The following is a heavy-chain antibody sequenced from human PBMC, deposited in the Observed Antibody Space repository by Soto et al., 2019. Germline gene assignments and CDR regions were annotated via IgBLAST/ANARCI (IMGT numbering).Heavy chain of an antibody. Sequence: GGSLRLSWAASGFTFSSYAMHWVLQAPGKGLEWVAVISYDGSNKYYADSVKGRFTISRDNSKNTLYLQMNSLRAEDTAVYYCARSTNYYDSSGYFDYWGQGTLVTVSS. D-gene: IGHD3-22*01. V-gene: IGHV3-30-3*01. CDR2: ISYDGSNK. CDR3: ARSTNYYDSSGYFDY. CDR1: GFTFSSYA. J-gene: IGHJ4*02.